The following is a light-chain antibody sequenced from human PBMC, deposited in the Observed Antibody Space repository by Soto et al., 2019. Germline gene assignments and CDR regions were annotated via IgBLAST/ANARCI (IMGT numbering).Light chain of an antibody. V-gene: IGLV2-8*01. CDR3: SSYVGSNNYV. CDR1: SSDVGRYNF. J-gene: IGLJ1*01. CDR2: EVT. Sequence: QSALTQPPSASGSPGQSVTISCIGTSSDVGRYNFVSWYQHHPGKAPKLIIYEVTKRPSGVPDRFSGSKSGNTASLTASGLQADDEADYFCSSYVGSNNYVFGTGTKLTVL.